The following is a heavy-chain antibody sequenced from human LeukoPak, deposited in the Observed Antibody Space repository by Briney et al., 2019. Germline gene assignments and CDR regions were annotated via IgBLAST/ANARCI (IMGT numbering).Heavy chain of an antibody. J-gene: IGHJ4*02. D-gene: IGHD1-26*01. CDR2: IRSKTNSYAT. CDR3: TRRPDSGNPNFDY. CDR1: GFTLSGSA. V-gene: IGHV3-73*01. Sequence: PGGSLKLSCAASGFTLSGSAIHWVRQASGKGLEWVGRIRSKTNSYATAYGASVKGRFTISRDDSKNTAYLQMNSLKTEDTAVYHCTRRPDSGNPNFDYWGQGTLVTVSS.